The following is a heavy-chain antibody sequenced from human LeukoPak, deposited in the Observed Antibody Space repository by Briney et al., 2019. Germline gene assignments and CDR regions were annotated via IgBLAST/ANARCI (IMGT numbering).Heavy chain of an antibody. Sequence: GSLTLSCKGSGYSFTSYWIGWVRQMPGKGLEWMGIIYPGDSDTKYSPSFQGQVTISADKSISTAYLQWSSLKASDTAMYYCARGDIVATIPYFDYWGQGTLVTVSS. V-gene: IGHV5-51*01. D-gene: IGHD5-12*01. J-gene: IGHJ4*02. CDR1: GYSFTSYW. CDR2: IYPGDSDT. CDR3: ARGDIVATIPYFDY.